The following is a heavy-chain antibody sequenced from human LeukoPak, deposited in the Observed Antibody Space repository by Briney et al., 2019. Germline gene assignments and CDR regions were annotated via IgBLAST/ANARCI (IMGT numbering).Heavy chain of an antibody. Sequence: SETLSLTCTVSGGSISSSSYCWGWIRQPPGKGLEWIGYIYYSGSTNYNPSLKSRVTISVDTSKNQFSLKLSSVTAADTAVYYCARPRAANWYFDLWGRGTLVTVSS. D-gene: IGHD6-13*01. CDR3: ARPRAANWYFDL. CDR2: IYYSGST. CDR1: GGSISSSSYC. V-gene: IGHV4-61*05. J-gene: IGHJ2*01.